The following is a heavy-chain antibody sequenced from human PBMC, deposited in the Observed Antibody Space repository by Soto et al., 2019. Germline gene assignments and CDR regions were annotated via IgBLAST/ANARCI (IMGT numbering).Heavy chain of an antibody. J-gene: IGHJ2*01. CDR2: INPNNGGT. CDR3: ARDAYWYFDL. CDR1: GYSFTGNS. Sequence: ASVKVSCKASGYSFTGNSMHWVRQAPGQGLEWMGWINPNNGGTNYAQKFQGRVTITRDTSASTAYMEMSSLRSEDTAVYYCARDAYWYFDLWGRGTLVTVSS. V-gene: IGHV1-2*02.